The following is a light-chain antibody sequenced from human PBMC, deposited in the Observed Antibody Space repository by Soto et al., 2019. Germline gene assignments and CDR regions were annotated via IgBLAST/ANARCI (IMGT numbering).Light chain of an antibody. CDR3: HQSLSSPYS. J-gene: IGKJ2*03. V-gene: IGKV3-20*01. CDR2: GAS. CDR1: QSLSNNIY. Sequence: EIVLTQSPGTLSLSPGERATLSCRASQSLSNNIYLALYQQKPGQAPRLLIYGASTRATGIPSRFSGRGSGTDFTLTINSLEPEDFASYYCHQSLSSPYSFGPGTKVDIK.